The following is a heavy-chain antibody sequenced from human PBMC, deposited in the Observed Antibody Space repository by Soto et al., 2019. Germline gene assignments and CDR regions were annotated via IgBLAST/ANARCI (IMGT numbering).Heavy chain of an antibody. CDR1: GYAFTSYD. J-gene: IGHJ6*03. CDR2: MNPNSGNT. Sequence: ASVKVSCKASGYAFTSYDINWVRQATGQGLEWMGWMNPNSGNTGYAQKFQGRVTMTRNTSISTAYMELSSLRSEDTAVYYCARGRGVRGVISTNYYYYMDVWGKGTTVTVSS. D-gene: IGHD3-10*01. CDR3: ARGRGVRGVISTNYYYYMDV. V-gene: IGHV1-8*01.